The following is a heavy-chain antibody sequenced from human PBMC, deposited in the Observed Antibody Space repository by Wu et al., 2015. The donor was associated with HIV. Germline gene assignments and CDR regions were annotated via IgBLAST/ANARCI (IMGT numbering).Heavy chain of an antibody. CDR2: INPSGGST. J-gene: IGHJ6*02. CDR1: GYTFSNYY. V-gene: IGHV1-46*01. D-gene: IGHD3-16*02. CDR3: ARGGQSVWGIIVLYYYYGMDL. Sequence: QVQLVQSGAEVKKPGASVKVSCKASGYTFSNYYVHWVRQAPGQGLEWMGIINPSGGSTTYAQKFQGRVTMSRDMSTSTVYMELSSLRSEDTAVYYCARGGQSVWGIIVLYYYYGMDLWGQGTTVTVSS.